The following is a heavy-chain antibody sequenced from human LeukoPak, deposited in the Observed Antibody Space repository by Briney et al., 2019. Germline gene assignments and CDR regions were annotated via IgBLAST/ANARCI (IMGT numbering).Heavy chain of an antibody. CDR1: GGSISSYY. CDR3: ARQRGFGDPPGY. D-gene: IGHD3-10*01. J-gene: IGHJ4*02. Sequence: PSETLSLTCTVSGGSISSYYWSWIRQPPGKGLEWLGYIYYSGSTNYNPSLKSRVTISVDTSKNQFSLKLSSVTAADTAVYYCARQRGFGDPPGYWGQGTLVTVSS. CDR2: IYYSGST. V-gene: IGHV4-59*08.